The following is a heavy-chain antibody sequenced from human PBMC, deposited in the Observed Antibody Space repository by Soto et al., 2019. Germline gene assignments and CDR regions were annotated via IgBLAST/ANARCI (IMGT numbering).Heavy chain of an antibody. CDR2: IIPILGIA. V-gene: IGHV1-69*02. Sequence: QVQLVQSGAEVKKPGSSVKVSCKASGGTFSSYTISWVRQAPGQGLEWMGRIIPILGIANYAQKFQGRVTITADKSTSTAYMELSSLRSEDTAAYYCAASGVATYSFDYWGQGTLVTVSS. CDR1: GGTFSSYT. D-gene: IGHD5-12*01. CDR3: AASGVATYSFDY. J-gene: IGHJ4*02.